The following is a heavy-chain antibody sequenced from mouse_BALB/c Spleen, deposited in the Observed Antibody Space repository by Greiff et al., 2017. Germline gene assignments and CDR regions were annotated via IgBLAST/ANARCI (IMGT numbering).Heavy chain of an antibody. CDR1: GFNIKDYY. CDR2: IDPENGNT. D-gene: IGHD2-1*01. V-gene: IGHV14-1*02. Sequence: VHVKQSGAELVRPGALVKLSCKASGFNIKDYYMHWVKQRPEQGLEWIGWIDPENGNTIYDPKFQGKASITADTSSNTAYLQLSSLTSEDTAVYYCAPIYYGNLYAMDYWGQGTSVTVSS. J-gene: IGHJ4*01. CDR3: APIYYGNLYAMDY.